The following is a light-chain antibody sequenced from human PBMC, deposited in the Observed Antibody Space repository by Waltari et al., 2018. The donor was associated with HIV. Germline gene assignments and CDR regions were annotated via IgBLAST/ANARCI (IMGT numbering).Light chain of an antibody. Sequence: DIQMTQSPSSLSASVGDRVTITCRASQDISKYLAWYQQKPGKVPKLLIYGTSTLHSGVPSRFSGSGSGTDFTLTIGSLQSEDVATYYCQNYYSAPRTFGHGTKVEVK. CDR3: QNYYSAPRT. J-gene: IGKJ1*01. V-gene: IGKV1-27*01. CDR1: QDISKY. CDR2: GTS.